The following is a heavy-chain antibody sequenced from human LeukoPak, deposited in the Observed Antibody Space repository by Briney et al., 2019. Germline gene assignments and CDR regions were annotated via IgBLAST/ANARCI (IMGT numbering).Heavy chain of an antibody. V-gene: IGHV3-33*08. J-gene: IGHJ6*02. D-gene: IGHD3-16*01. CDR1: GFTFSSYA. CDR2: IWYDGSNK. CDR3: ARVDFGGTYAMDV. Sequence: GGSLRLSCAASGFTFSSYAMSWVRQAPGKGLEWVAVIWYDGSNKYYADSVKGRFTISRDNSKNTLYLQMNSLRAEDTAVYYCARVDFGGTYAMDVWGQGTTVTVSS.